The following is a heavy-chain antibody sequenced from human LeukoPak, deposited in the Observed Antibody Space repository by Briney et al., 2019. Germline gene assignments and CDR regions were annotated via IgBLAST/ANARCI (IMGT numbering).Heavy chain of an antibody. CDR3: ARAPDPAMGTRVSLYFDY. J-gene: IGHJ4*02. CDR1: GYTFTGYY. V-gene: IGHV1-2*02. D-gene: IGHD5-18*01. Sequence: ASVKVSCKASGYTFTGYYMHWVRQAPGQGLEWMGWINPNSGGTNYAQKFQGRVTMTRDTSISTAYMELSRLRSDDTAVYYCARAPDPAMGTRVSLYFDYWGQGTLVTVSS. CDR2: INPNSGGT.